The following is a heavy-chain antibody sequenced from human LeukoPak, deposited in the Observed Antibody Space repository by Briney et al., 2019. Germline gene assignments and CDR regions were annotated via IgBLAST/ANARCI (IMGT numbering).Heavy chain of an antibody. CDR1: GFTFSSYW. V-gene: IGHV3-7*01. J-gene: IGHJ4*02. D-gene: IGHD6-13*01. Sequence: GGSLRLSCAASGFTFSSYWMSWVRQAPGKGLEWVANMKYDGSEKDYVDSVKGRFTISRDNAKNSLYLQMNSLRAEDTAVYYCARDIAATGLFFDYWGQGTLVTVSS. CDR2: MKYDGSEK. CDR3: ARDIAATGLFFDY.